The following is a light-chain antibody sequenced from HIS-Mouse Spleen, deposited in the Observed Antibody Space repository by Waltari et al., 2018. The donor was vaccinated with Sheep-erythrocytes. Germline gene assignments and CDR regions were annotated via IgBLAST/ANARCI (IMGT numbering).Light chain of an antibody. CDR2: DAS. CDR3: QQRSNWYT. V-gene: IGKV3-11*01. Sequence: EIVLTQSPATLSLSPGERAPLSCRASQSVSSYLAWYQQKPGQAPRLLIYDASNRATGIPARFSGSGSVTDFTLTSSSLEPEDFAVYYCQQRSNWYTFGQGTKLEIK. CDR1: QSVSSY. J-gene: IGKJ2*01.